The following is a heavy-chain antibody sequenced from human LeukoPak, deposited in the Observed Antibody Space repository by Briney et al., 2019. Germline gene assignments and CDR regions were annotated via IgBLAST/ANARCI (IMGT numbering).Heavy chain of an antibody. CDR3: ARTYYYGSGNWFDP. D-gene: IGHD3-10*01. Sequence: PSETLSLTCTVSGGSTSSYYWSWIRQPPGKGLEWFGYIYYSGSTNYNPSLKSRVTISVDTSKNQFSLKLGSVTAADTAVYYCARTYYYGSGNWFDPWGQGTLVTVSS. V-gene: IGHV4-59*08. J-gene: IGHJ5*02. CDR2: IYYSGST. CDR1: GGSTSSYY.